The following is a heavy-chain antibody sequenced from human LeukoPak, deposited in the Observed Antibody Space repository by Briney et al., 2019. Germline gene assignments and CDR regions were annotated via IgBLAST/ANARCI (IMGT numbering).Heavy chain of an antibody. D-gene: IGHD3-22*01. V-gene: IGHV3-30*02. CDR1: GFTFSSYG. CDR2: IRYDGSNK. J-gene: IGHJ4*02. CDR3: KKDRRIVVVITPPGGDY. Sequence: PGGSLRLSCAASGFTFSSYGMHWVRQAPGRGLEWVAFIRYDGSNKYYADSVKGRFTISRDNAKNSLYLQMNSLRAEDTAVYYCKKDRRIVVVITPPGGDYWGQGTLVTVSS.